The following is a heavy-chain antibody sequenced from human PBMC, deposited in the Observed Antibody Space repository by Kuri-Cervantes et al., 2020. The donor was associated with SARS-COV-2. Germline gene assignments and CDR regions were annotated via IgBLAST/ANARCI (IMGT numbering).Heavy chain of an antibody. J-gene: IGHJ6*03. CDR1: GFTFSSYA. CDR3: ARDIPSFNWNYHPPYYYYYMDV. D-gene: IGHD1-7*01. Sequence: GGSLRLSCAASGFTFSSYAMHWVRQAPGKGLEWVAVISYDGSNKYYADSVKGRFTISRDNAKNSLYLQMNSLRAEDTAVYYCARDIPSFNWNYHPPYYYYYMDVWGKGTTVTGSS. V-gene: IGHV3-30*04. CDR2: ISYDGSNK.